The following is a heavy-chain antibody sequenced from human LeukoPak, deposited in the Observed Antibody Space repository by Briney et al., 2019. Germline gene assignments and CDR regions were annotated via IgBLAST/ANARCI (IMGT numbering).Heavy chain of an antibody. CDR2: IKPNSGGT. CDR3: ATNILVRDIINWFDP. V-gene: IGHV1-2*02. Sequence: ASVKVSGKASGYIFADYYIHWVRQAPGQGLEWMGWIKPNSGGTRSAQKFQGRVTMTRDTSISTAYMELSSLRYDDTAVYYCATNILVRDIINWFDPWGQGTLVTVSS. J-gene: IGHJ5*02. D-gene: IGHD3-10*01. CDR1: GYIFADYY.